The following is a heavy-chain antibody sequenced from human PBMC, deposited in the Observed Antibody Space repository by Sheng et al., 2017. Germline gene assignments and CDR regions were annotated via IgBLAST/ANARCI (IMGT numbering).Heavy chain of an antibody. Sequence: QVQLVESGGGLVKPGGSLRLSCAASGFTFSDYYMSWIRQAPGKGLEWVSYISSSGSTIYYADSVKGRFTISRDNAKNSLYLQMNSLRAEDTAVYYCARGWRLLRPLEGDYYYYMDVWGQGTTVTVSS. J-gene: IGHJ6*03. CDR3: ARGWRLLRPLEGDYYYYMDV. V-gene: IGHV3-11*04. CDR1: GFTFSDYY. D-gene: IGHD3-3*01. CDR2: ISSSGSTI.